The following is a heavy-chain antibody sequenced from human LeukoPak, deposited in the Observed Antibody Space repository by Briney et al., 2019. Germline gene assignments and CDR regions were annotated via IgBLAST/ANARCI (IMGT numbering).Heavy chain of an antibody. V-gene: IGHV4-39*01. CDR2: IDYSGDT. J-gene: IGHJ4*02. D-gene: IGHD2-15*01. CDR1: GGSISSSSYS. CDR3: ARQEGYCSGGSCSPRFRFDY. Sequence: SETLSLTCTVSGGSISSSSYSWGWIRQPPGKGLQWIGNIDYSGDTYYNPSLRSRVTISIDTSQNQFYLQLSSVTAADTAVYCCARQEGYCSGGSCSPRFRFDYWGQGTLVTVSS.